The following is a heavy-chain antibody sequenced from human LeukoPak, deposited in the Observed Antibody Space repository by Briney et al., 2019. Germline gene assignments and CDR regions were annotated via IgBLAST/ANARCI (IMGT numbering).Heavy chain of an antibody. V-gene: IGHV1-8*01. CDR2: MNPNSYNT. J-gene: IGHJ6*02. D-gene: IGHD4/OR15-4a*01. CDR3: ARGGAATMGYYVMDV. CDR1: GYTFTSYD. Sequence: ASVKVSCKASGYTFTSYDINWVRQAPGQGLEWMGWMNPNSYNTGYAQKFQGRVTTTRNTSITTAYMELSSLRSEDTAVYYCARGGAATMGYYVMDVWGQGTTVTVSS.